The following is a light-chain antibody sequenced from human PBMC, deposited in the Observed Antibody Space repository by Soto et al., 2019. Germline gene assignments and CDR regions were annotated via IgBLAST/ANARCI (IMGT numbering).Light chain of an antibody. V-gene: IGKV3-20*01. Sequence: VVLTQSPGTLSLSPGERATLSCRASQSLSSSYLAWYQHKPGQAPRLLIHGASTRATGVPDRFSGSGSGTDFTLTISRLEPEDFAVYYCQQYGSSPLTFGGGTKVDIK. CDR2: GAS. CDR1: QSLSSSY. CDR3: QQYGSSPLT. J-gene: IGKJ4*01.